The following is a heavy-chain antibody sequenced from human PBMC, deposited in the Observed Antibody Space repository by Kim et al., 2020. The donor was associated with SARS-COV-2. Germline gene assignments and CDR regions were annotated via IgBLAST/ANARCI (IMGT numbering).Heavy chain of an antibody. CDR3: ARELGVLAAGTGFDY. J-gene: IGHJ4*02. D-gene: IGHD6-13*01. Sequence: SVKVSCKASGGTFSSYAISWVRQAPGQGLEWMGRIIPILGIANYAQKFQGRVTITADKSTSTAYMELSSLRSEDTAVYYFARELGVLAAGTGFDYWGQGTLVTVSS. V-gene: IGHV1-69*04. CDR1: GGTFSSYA. CDR2: IIPILGIA.